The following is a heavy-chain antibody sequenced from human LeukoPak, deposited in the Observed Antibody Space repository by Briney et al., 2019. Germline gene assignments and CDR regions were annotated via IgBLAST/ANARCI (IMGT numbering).Heavy chain of an antibody. CDR3: ARGVYSSSYYFDY. CDR1: GYTFTSYA. D-gene: IGHD6-6*01. CDR2: IIPIFGTA. V-gene: IGHV1-69*13. J-gene: IGHJ4*02. Sequence: SVKVSCKASGYTFTSYAMNWVRQAPGQGLEWMGGIIPIFGTANYAQKFQGRVTITADESTSTAYMELSSLRSEDTAVYYCARGVYSSSYYFDYWGQGTLVTVSS.